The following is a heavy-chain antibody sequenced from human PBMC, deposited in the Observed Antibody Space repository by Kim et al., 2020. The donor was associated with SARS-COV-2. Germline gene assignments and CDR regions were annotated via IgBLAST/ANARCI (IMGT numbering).Heavy chain of an antibody. Sequence: ASVKVSCKASGYTFTSYAMHWVRQAPGQRLEWMGWINAGNGNTKYSQKFQGRVTITRDTSASTAYMELSSLRSEDTAVYYCARSDTVTTSEIDPWGQGTLVTVSS. V-gene: IGHV1-3*01. J-gene: IGHJ5*02. CDR2: INAGNGNT. D-gene: IGHD4-17*01. CDR3: ARSDTVTTSEIDP. CDR1: GYTFTSYA.